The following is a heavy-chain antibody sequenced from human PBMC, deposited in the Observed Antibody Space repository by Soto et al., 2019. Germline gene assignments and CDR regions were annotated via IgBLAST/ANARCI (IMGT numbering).Heavy chain of an antibody. D-gene: IGHD2-8*01. CDR2: ISAYNGNT. CDR3: ARTGWERDCTNGVCYDNWFDP. V-gene: IGHV1-18*01. Sequence: QVQLVQSGAEVKKPGASVKVSCKASGYTFTSYGISWVRQAPGQGLEWMGWISAYNGNTNYAQKLQGRVTMTPDTSTSTAYMELRSLRSDDTAVYYCARTGWERDCTNGVCYDNWFDPWGQGTLVTVSS. CDR1: GYTFTSYG. J-gene: IGHJ5*02.